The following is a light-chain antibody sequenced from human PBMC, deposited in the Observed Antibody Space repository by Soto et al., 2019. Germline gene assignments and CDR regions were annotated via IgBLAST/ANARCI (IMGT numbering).Light chain of an antibody. CDR2: GAS. Sequence: EIVLTQSPGTLSLSPGERATLSCRASQSVSSSYLAWYQQKPGQAPRLLIYGASSRATGIPDRFSGSGSGTEFTLTISSLQSEDFAVYYCQHYNTSPWTFGQGTKVDIK. J-gene: IGKJ1*01. CDR1: QSVSSSY. CDR3: QHYNTSPWT. V-gene: IGKV3-20*01.